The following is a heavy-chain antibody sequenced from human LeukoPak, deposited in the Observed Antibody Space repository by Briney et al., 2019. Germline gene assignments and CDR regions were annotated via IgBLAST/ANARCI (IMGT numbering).Heavy chain of an antibody. CDR1: GFTFSNYA. CDR2: ISGSGART. J-gene: IGHJ1*01. V-gene: IGHV3-23*01. CDR3: AKDGSLGAAGTIEYFQH. Sequence: GGSLRLSCEVSGFTFSNYAMSWVRQAPGKGLEWVSAISGSGARTFYANSVRGRFTISRDNSKNTLYLQMNSLRAEDTAVYYCAKDGSLGAAGTIEYFQHWGQGTLVTVSS. D-gene: IGHD6-13*01.